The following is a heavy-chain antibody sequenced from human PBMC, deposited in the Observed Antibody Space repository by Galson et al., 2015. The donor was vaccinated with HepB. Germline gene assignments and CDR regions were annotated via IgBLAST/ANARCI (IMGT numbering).Heavy chain of an antibody. CDR2: ISSSSYT. D-gene: IGHD3-10*01. Sequence: SLRLSCAASGFTFSDYYMSWIRQAPGKGLEWVSYISSSSYTNYADSVKGRFTISRDNAKNSLYLQMNSLRAEDTAVYYCAKEGWFGEREFDIWGQGTMVTVSS. CDR1: GFTFSDYY. J-gene: IGHJ3*02. V-gene: IGHV3-11*05. CDR3: AKEGWFGEREFDI.